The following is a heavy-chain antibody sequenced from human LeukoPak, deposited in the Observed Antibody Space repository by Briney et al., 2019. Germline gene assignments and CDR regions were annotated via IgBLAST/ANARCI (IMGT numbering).Heavy chain of an antibody. CDR2: INPGGSSI. CDR1: GFTFSSYW. CDR3: ARSNRADDY. Sequence: HPGRSLRLSCAASGFTFSSYWMHWVRQVPGKGLVWVARINPGGSSITYADSVKGRFTISRDNAKNTLYLQMDSLRAEDTGVYYCARSNRADDYWGQGTLVTVSS. J-gene: IGHJ4*02. V-gene: IGHV3-74*01. D-gene: IGHD1-14*01.